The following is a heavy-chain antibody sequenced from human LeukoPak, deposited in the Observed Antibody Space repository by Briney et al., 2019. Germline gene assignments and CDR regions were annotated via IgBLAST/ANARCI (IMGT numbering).Heavy chain of an antibody. CDR3: ARVAGVPATANYYYYMDV. J-gene: IGHJ6*03. CDR2: IFTSGST. Sequence: SETLSLTCTVSGGSIYSGSSYWSWIRQPAGKGLEWIGRIFTSGSTNYNPPLKSRVTISVATSKNQFSLKLSSVTAADTAVYFCARVAGVPATANYYYYMDVWGKGTTVTVSS. V-gene: IGHV4-61*02. CDR1: GGSIYSGSSY. D-gene: IGHD2-2*01.